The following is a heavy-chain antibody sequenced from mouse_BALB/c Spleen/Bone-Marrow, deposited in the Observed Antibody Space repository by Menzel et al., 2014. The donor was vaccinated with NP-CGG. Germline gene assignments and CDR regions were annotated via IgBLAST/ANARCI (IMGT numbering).Heavy chain of an antibody. CDR3: TSPQLGRDY. D-gene: IGHD4-1*02. V-gene: IGHV1S81*02. Sequence: QVQLQQSGAELVKPGASVKLSCKASGYTFTSYWMYWVKQRPGQGLEWIGEINPSNGRTDYNEKFKTKATLTVDSSSSTAYMQLNSLTSEDSAVYYCTSPQLGRDYWGQGTTLTVSS. CDR1: GYTFTSYW. J-gene: IGHJ2*01. CDR2: INPSNGRT.